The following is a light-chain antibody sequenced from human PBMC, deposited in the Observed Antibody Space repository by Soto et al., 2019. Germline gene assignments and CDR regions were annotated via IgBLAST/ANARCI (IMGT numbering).Light chain of an antibody. CDR1: QDISHF. V-gene: IGKV1-33*01. CDR3: QQYDDLPIN. CDR2: DAS. J-gene: IGKJ5*01. Sequence: DIQMTQSPSSLFASVGDRVTITCRASQDISHFLNWYQQKPGKAPKLLIYDASNLQTGVPSRFSGRGSGTDFTFTISSLQPDDSGTYYCQQYDDLPINFGQGTRLEIK.